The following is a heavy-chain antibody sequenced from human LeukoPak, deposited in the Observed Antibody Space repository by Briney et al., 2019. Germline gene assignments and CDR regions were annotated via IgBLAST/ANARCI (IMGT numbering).Heavy chain of an antibody. CDR2: IYHSGTT. D-gene: IGHD5-18*01. J-gene: IGHJ6*03. V-gene: IGHV4-39*07. CDR3: TQNIGGYSHVYYVDV. CDR1: GGSIITNNYY. Sequence: SETLSLTCTASGGSIITNNYYWGWIRQPPGKGLEWIGTIYHSGTTYYDPSLRSRVTISVDTSNNQFSLKLTSVTAADTATYYCTQNIGGYSHVYYVDVWGKGTTVTVSS.